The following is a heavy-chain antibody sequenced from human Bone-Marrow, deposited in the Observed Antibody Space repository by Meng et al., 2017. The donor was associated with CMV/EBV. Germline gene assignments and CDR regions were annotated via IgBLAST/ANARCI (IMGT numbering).Heavy chain of an antibody. Sequence: GGSLRLSCAASGFTFSSYGMHWVRQAPGKGLEWVAFIRYDGSNKYYADSVKGRFTISRDNSKNTLYLQMNSLRAEDTAVYYCASDREPSSSDNRFDPWGQGTLVTVSS. D-gene: IGHD6-6*01. CDR1: GFTFSSYG. CDR3: ASDREPSSSDNRFDP. V-gene: IGHV3-30*02. J-gene: IGHJ5*02. CDR2: IRYDGSNK.